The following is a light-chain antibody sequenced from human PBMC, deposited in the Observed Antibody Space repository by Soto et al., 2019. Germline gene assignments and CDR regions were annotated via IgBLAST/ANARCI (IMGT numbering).Light chain of an antibody. CDR3: MLSYSGPAI. Sequence: QAVVTQEPSLTVSPGGTVTLTCGSSTGAVTSGHYPYWFQVKPGQAPRTLLYDVNHKHSWTPARFSGSLLGGKAALTLSGAQPEDEADYYCMLSYSGPAIFGRGTQLTVL. CDR2: DVN. CDR1: TGAVTSGHY. J-gene: IGLJ7*01. V-gene: IGLV7-46*01.